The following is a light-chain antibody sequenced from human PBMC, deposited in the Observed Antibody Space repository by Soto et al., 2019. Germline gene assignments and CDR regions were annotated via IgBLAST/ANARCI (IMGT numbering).Light chain of an antibody. Sequence: QSVLTQPPSASGTPGQRVTISCSGSSSNIGSNTVHWYQQLPGTAPKLLMYANNQRPSGVPDRFSGSKSGTSASLAISGLQSEDEADYYCAAWDDSLKGFFGTGTKLTVL. J-gene: IGLJ1*01. CDR3: AAWDDSLKGF. CDR2: ANN. CDR1: SSNIGSNT. V-gene: IGLV1-44*01.